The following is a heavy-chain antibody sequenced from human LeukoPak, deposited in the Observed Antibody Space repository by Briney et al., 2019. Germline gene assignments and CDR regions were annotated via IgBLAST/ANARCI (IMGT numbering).Heavy chain of an antibody. CDR2: INHSGST. CDR3: ARGRGGSSGWKKYTGPPHFDY. J-gene: IGHJ4*02. D-gene: IGHD6-19*01. V-gene: IGHV4-34*01. CDR1: GGSFSGYY. Sequence: SETLSLTCAVYGGSFSGYYWSWIRQPPGKGLEWVGEINHSGSTNYNPSLKSRVAISVDTSKNQFSLKLSSVTAADTGVYYCARGRGGSSGWKKYTGPPHFDYWGQGTLVTVSS.